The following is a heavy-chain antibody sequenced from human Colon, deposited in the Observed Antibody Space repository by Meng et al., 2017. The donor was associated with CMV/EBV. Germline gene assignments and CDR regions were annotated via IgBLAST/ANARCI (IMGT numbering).Heavy chain of an antibody. J-gene: IGHJ4*01. V-gene: IGHV4-4*01. Sequence: TCDDSGVSVSNDYWWTWVRQAPGKGLEWMGEVSQDGGTNSNPSLKGRLSMSVDKSKNQFSLNLRSVTAADTASYFCASSSGWWRIDYWCHGTLVTVSS. CDR2: VSQDGGT. CDR3: ASSSGWWRIDY. CDR1: GVSVSNDYW. D-gene: IGHD6-19*01.